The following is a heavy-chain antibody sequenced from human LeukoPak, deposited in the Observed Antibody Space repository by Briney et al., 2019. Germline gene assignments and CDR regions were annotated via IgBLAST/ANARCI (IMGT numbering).Heavy chain of an antibody. CDR2: ISGSGGST. V-gene: IGHV3-23*01. J-gene: IGHJ6*03. D-gene: IGHD6-6*01. CDR1: GFTFSSYA. CDR3: AKDKYSSSSLFYMDV. Sequence: PGGSLRLSCAASGFTFSSYAMSWIRQAPGKGLEWVSAISGSGGSTYYADSVKGRFTISRDNSKNTLYLQMNSLRAEDTAVYYCAKDKYSSSSLFYMDVWGKGTTVTVSS.